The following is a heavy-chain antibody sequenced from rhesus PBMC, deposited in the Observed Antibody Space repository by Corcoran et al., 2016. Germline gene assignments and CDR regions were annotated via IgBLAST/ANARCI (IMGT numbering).Heavy chain of an antibody. Sequence: EVQLVQSGAEAKRPGESLKISCKTSGSSFISYWISWVRQMPGNGLEWIGAIDPSDSDTRYNPSFQGQVTISADKSISTAYLQWSRLKASDTATYYCAKGGRNQLDYWGQGVLVTVSS. CDR1: GSSFISYW. CDR3: AKGGRNQLDY. CDR2: IDPSDSDT. J-gene: IGHJ4*01. V-gene: IGHV5-20*01.